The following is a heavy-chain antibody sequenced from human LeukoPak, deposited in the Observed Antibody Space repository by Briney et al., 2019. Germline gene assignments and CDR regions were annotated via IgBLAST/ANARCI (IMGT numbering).Heavy chain of an antibody. CDR2: ISDSGGST. J-gene: IGHJ4*02. Sequence: GGSLRLSCAVSGITLSNYGMSWVRQAPGKGLEWVAGISDSGGSTNYADSVKGRFTISRDDPKNTLYLQMNSLRAEDTAVYFCAKRGVVIRVILVGFHKEAYYFDSWGQGALVTASS. D-gene: IGHD3-22*01. V-gene: IGHV3-23*01. CDR3: AKRGVVIRVILVGFHKEAYYFDS. CDR1: GITLSNYG.